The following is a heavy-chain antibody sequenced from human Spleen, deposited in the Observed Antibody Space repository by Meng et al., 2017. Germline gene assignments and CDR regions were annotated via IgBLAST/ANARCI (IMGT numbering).Heavy chain of an antibody. CDR1: GFIFGSWA. J-gene: IGHJ4*02. V-gene: IGHV3-30*18. CDR2: ISYDGAKR. D-gene: IGHD3-22*01. Sequence: GESLKISCSASGFIFGSWAMHWVRQAPGKGLEWGAVISYDGAKRYYGDSVKGRFTISRDNSKNTVYLQVNSLRPEDTAVYYCAKDKYESSDYYYGRYHDYWGQGTLVTVSS. CDR3: AKDKYESSDYYYGRYHDY.